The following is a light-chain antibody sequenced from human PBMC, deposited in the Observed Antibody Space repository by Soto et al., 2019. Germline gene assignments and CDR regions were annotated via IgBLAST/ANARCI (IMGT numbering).Light chain of an antibody. J-gene: IGLJ1*01. CDR3: GSITRSSTSV. Sequence: QSVLSQPASVSGSPGQSITIYCTGTSSDVGGFEYVSWYQHQPGKAPKLIIYDVTKRPSGVSNRFSGSKSGNTASLTISGIQAEDEGDYYCGSITRSSTSVFGTGTKVTV. V-gene: IGLV2-14*01. CDR1: SSDVGGFEY. CDR2: DVT.